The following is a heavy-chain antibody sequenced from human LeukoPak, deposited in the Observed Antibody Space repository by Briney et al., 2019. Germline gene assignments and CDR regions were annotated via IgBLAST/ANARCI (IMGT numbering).Heavy chain of an antibody. CDR1: GGSISDYY. CDR2: MYHSGST. J-gene: IGHJ5*02. D-gene: IGHD3-22*01. V-gene: IGHV4-59*01. CDR3: ARGGDSRLINWFDP. Sequence: SETLSLTCTVSGGSISDYYWSWVRQPPGKGLEGIGNMYHSGSTNYNPSLKSRVTISVDTPKNHFSLKLTSVTAADTAVYYCARGGDSRLINWFDPWGQGTLVIVSS.